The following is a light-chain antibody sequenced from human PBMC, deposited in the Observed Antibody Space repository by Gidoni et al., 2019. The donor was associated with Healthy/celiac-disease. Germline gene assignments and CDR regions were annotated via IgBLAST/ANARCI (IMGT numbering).Light chain of an antibody. J-gene: IGLJ1*01. CDR3: SSYTSSSTLGV. CDR2: YVS. Sequence: QSALTQPASVSGSPGQSITISGTGTSSDVGGYNYVSWYQQHPGKAPKLMIYYVSNRPSGVSNRFSGSKSGNTASLTISGLQAEDEADYYCSSYTSSSTLGVFGTGTKVTVL. V-gene: IGLV2-14*01. CDR1: SSDVGGYNY.